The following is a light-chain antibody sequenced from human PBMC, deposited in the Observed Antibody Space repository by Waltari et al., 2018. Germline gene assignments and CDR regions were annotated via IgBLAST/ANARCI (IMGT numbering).Light chain of an antibody. CDR2: EVS. CDR3: SSYAGSNNVV. V-gene: IGLV2-8*01. J-gene: IGLJ2*01. CDR1: SSDVGGHNY. Sequence: QSALTQPPSASGSPGQSVTISCTGTSSDVGGHNYVSWYQQHPGKAPKLMIYEVSKRPSGVPDRCSGSKSGNTASLTGSGLQAEDEADYYCSSYAGSNNVVFGGGTKLTVL.